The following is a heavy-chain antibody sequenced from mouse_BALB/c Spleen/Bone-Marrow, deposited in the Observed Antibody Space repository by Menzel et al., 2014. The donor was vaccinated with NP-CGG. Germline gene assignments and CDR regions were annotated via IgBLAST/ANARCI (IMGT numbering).Heavy chain of an antibody. Sequence: VKLVESGAELVKPGASVKLSCKASGYTFTSYWMYWVKQRPGQGLEWIGEINPGNGRTDYNEKFKTKATLTVDSSSSTAYTQLSSLTSEDSAVYYCTSPQLGRDYWGQGTTLTVSS. CDR3: TSPQLGRDY. CDR1: GYTFTSYW. V-gene: IGHV1S81*02. CDR2: INPGNGRT. J-gene: IGHJ2*01. D-gene: IGHD4-1*02.